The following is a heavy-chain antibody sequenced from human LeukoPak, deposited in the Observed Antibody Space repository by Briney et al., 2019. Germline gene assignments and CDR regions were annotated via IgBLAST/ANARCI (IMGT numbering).Heavy chain of an antibody. CDR3: AREAGGAAAGNPFDY. CDR2: IYYSGST. Sequence: PSETLSLACTVSGGSISSGGYYLSWIRQHPGKGLEWIGYIYYSGSTYYNPSLKSRVTISVDTSKNQFSLKLSSVTAADTAVYYCAREAGGAAAGNPFDYWGQGTLVTVSS. CDR1: GGSISSGGYY. D-gene: IGHD6-13*01. J-gene: IGHJ4*02. V-gene: IGHV4-31*03.